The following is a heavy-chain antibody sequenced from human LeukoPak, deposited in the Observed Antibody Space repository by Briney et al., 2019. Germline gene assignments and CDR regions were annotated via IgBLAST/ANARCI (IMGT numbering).Heavy chain of an antibody. CDR1: GYTFSRHY. CDR2: INTSGATT. D-gene: IGHD6-19*01. V-gene: IGHV1-46*01. Sequence: GASVKVSCKTSGYTFSRHYIHWMRQAPGQGLEWLGIINTSGATTRYGQNFKGRVTATRDTSTSTVYMEMSSLNSEDTAVYYCARGLESSGWYGMDVWGQGTTIIVSS. CDR3: ARGLESSGWYGMDV. J-gene: IGHJ6*02.